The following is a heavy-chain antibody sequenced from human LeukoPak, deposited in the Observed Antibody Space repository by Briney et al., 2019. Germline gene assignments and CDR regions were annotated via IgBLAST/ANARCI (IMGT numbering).Heavy chain of an antibody. CDR1: GFTFDDYT. CDR3: AKPRAQWGIMYYFDY. Sequence: PGGSLRLSCAVSGFTFDDYTWHWIRQAPGKGLEWVGLISWGGGSTYNADSVKGRFTISKDNSKNPLYLQMNSLSTEDTALYYLAKPRAQWGIMYYFDYSGQGTLVTVSS. J-gene: IGHJ4*02. CDR2: ISWGGGST. D-gene: IGHD3-16*01. V-gene: IGHV3-43*01.